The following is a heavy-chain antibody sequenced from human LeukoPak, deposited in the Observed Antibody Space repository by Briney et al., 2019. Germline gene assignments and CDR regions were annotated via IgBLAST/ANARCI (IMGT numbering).Heavy chain of an antibody. D-gene: IGHD6-19*01. CDR1: GFTFSSYG. J-gene: IGHJ4*02. CDR2: IWYDGSNK. CDR3: ASTSGWYEPIDY. V-gene: IGHV3-33*01. Sequence: PGGSLRLSCAASGFTFSSYGMHWVRQAPGKGREWGAVIWYDGSNKYYADSVKGRFTISRDNSKNTLYLQMNSLRAEDTAVYYCASTSGWYEPIDYWGQGTLVTVSS.